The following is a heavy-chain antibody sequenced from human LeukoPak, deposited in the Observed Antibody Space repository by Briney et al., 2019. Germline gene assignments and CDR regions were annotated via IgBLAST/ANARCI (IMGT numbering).Heavy chain of an antibody. CDR1: GFTFSSYW. Sequence: GGPLRLSCAASGFTFSSYWMHWVRQAPGKGLEWVSRINSDGTGIIYADSVKGRFTISRDNAKNSLYLQMNSLRAEDTAMYYCAREGRGYGDPIDYWGQGTLVTVSS. D-gene: IGHD4-17*01. CDR2: INSDGTGI. CDR3: AREGRGYGDPIDY. J-gene: IGHJ4*02. V-gene: IGHV3-74*01.